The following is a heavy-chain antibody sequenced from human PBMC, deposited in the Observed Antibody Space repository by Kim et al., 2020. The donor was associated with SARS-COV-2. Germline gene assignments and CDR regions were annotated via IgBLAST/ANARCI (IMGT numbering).Heavy chain of an antibody. Sequence: ASVKVSCKASGYIFSTYSISWVRQAPGQGLQWMGWILSYNGNTNYAQKFQGRVTMTTDTSTSTAYMELRSLRSDDTAVYYCVRDEYYYDTSGYLNFDYWGQGTLVTVPS. CDR3: VRDEYYYDTSGYLNFDY. CDR1: GYIFSTYS. J-gene: IGHJ4*02. D-gene: IGHD3-22*01. CDR2: ILSYNGNT. V-gene: IGHV1-18*01.